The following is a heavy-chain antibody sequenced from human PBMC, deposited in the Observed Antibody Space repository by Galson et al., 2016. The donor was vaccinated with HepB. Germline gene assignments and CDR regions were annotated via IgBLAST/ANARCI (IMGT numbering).Heavy chain of an antibody. CDR1: GGSIVSSDYY. CDR3: ARDRRFFRNDY. V-gene: IGHV4-39*07. CDR2: IYYDGST. Sequence: SETLSLTCTVSGGSIVSSDYYWGWIRQPPGRGLEWIGSIYYDGSTFHNPSLPSLKSRVTISLDTSKNQFSLKVNSVTAADTAGYFCARDRRFFRNDYWGQGTLVTVSS. D-gene: IGHD3-3*01. J-gene: IGHJ4*02.